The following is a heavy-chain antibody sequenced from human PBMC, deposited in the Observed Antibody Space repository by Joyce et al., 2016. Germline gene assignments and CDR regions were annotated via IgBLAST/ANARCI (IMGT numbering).Heavy chain of an antibody. V-gene: IGHV1-3*01. Sequence: QVKLVQSGAEVKKPGASVKVSCKASGYTFTSYAMHWARQAPGQRPEWMGWINADNGNTKYSQKFQGSVTITIDTSASIVYMELGSLRSEDAALFYCARAARRGNFDYWGQGTLVTVSS. CDR1: GYTFTSYA. D-gene: IGHD6-6*01. CDR3: ARAARRGNFDY. CDR2: INADNGNT. J-gene: IGHJ4*02.